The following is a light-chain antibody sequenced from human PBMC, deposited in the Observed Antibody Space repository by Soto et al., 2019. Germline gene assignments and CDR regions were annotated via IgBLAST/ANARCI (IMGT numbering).Light chain of an antibody. V-gene: IGKV3-15*01. Sequence: HSEGTLALYAKKRATLSRRASPSVSSSYLAWYQQKPGQTPRLLIYGASTRATGVPPRFSGSRSGTEFTLTISSLQSEDFAVYYCQQYHNWPPYTFREGTRWIS. CDR2: GAS. CDR1: PSVSSSY. J-gene: IGKJ2*01. CDR3: QQYHNWPPYT.